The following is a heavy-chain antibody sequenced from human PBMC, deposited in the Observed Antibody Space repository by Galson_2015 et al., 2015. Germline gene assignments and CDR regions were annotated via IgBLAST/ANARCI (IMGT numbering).Heavy chain of an antibody. CDR1: GFTFSSYG. CDR3: ARDSRTMNDAFDI. V-gene: IGHV3-33*01. D-gene: IGHD3-22*01. CDR2: IWYDGSNK. Sequence: SLRLSCAASGFTFSSYGMHWVRQAPGKGLEWVAVIWYDGSNKYYADSVKGRFTISRDNSKNTLYLQMNSLRAEDTAVYYCARDSRTMNDAFDIWGQGTMVTVSS. J-gene: IGHJ3*02.